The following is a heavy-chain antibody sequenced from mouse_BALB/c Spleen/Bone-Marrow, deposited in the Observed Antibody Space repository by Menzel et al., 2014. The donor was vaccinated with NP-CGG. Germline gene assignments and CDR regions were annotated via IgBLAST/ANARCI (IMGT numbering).Heavy chain of an antibody. CDR2: IYPGSGST. CDR1: GYTFTSYW. CDR3: TRERDYYGYVGAMDY. D-gene: IGHD1-2*01. J-gene: IGHJ4*01. Sequence: LQQPGSELVRPGASVKLSCKASGYTFTSYWTHWVKQRHGQGLEWIGNIYPGSGSTNYDEKLKSKGTLTVDTSSSTAFMPLSSLTSEDSAVYYCTRERDYYGYVGAMDYWGQGTSVTVSS. V-gene: IGHV1S22*01.